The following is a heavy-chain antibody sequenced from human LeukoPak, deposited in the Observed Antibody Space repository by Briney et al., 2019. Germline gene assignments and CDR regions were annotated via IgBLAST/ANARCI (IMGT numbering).Heavy chain of an antibody. CDR2: IYYSGST. CDR3: ARYQVYGPVEY. D-gene: IGHD3-10*01. V-gene: IGHV4-39*01. CDR1: GGSISSSSYY. Sequence: SETLSLTCTVSGGSISSSSYYWGWIRQPPGKGLEWIGSIYYSGSTYYNPSLKSRVTISVDTPKNQFSLKLSSVTAADTAVYYCARYQVYGPVEYWGQGTLVTVSS. J-gene: IGHJ4*02.